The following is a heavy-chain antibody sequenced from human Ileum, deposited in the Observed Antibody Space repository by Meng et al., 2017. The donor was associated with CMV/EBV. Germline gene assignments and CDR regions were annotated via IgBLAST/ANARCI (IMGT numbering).Heavy chain of an antibody. Sequence: ASVKVSCKASGYTFTDYYTHWVRQAPGQGLEWMGWIKLNSGGTRYAPKFQGRVTMTRDTSIDTAYMELNSLKSDDTAVYYCARDPGCDDPTCYGIGWDLWGQGTLVTVSS. J-gene: IGHJ5*02. D-gene: IGHD2-2*01. CDR3: ARDPGCDDPTCYGIGWDL. V-gene: IGHV1-2*02. CDR2: IKLNSGGT. CDR1: GYTFTDYY.